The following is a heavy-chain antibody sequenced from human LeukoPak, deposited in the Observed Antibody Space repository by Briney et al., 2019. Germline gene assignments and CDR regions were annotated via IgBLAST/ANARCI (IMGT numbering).Heavy chain of an antibody. D-gene: IGHD3-10*01. CDR1: GFTFSSSA. CDR2: ISGSGGST. J-gene: IGHJ4*02. Sequence: GGSLRLSCAASGFTFSSSAMSWVRQAPGKGLEWVSAISGSGGSTYYADSVKGRFTISRDNSKNTLYLQMNSLRAEDTAVYYCAKDVQGSGSPHDYWGQGTLVTVSS. CDR3: AKDVQGSGSPHDY. V-gene: IGHV3-23*01.